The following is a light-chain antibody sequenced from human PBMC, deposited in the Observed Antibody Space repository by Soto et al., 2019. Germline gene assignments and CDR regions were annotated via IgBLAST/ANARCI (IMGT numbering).Light chain of an antibody. CDR2: DAS. V-gene: IGKV1-5*01. Sequence: DIQMTQSPSTLSASVGDRVTITCRASQSISSWLAWYQQKPGKAPKLLIYDASSLGSGVPSRFSGSGSGTEFTLTISSLQPDDFATYYCQQYNSYLYTFGQGTKLEI. J-gene: IGKJ2*01. CDR1: QSISSW. CDR3: QQYNSYLYT.